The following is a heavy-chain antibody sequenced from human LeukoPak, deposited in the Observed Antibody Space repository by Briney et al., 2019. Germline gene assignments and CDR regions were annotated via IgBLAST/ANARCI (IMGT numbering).Heavy chain of an antibody. D-gene: IGHD4-11*01. CDR3: AKGSHDYSNYPYVVFALIRIYYYYMDV. V-gene: IGHV3-23*01. CDR2: ISGSGGST. J-gene: IGHJ6*03. CDR1: GFTFSSYA. Sequence: GGSLRLSCAASGFTFSSYAMSWARQAPGKGLEWVSAISGSGGSTYYADSVKGRFTISRDDSKNTLYLQMNSLRAEDTAVYYCAKGSHDYSNYPYVVFALIRIYYYYMDVWGKGTTVTVSS.